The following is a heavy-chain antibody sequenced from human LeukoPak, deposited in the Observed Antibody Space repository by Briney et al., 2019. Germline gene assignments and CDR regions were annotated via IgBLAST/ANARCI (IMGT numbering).Heavy chain of an antibody. CDR3: AREPNRWLGSFDY. Sequence: SETLSLTCTVSGGSVSSGSYYWSWIRQPPGKGLEWIGYIYYSGSTNYNSSLKSRVTISVDTSKNQFSLKLSSVTAADTAVYYCAREPNRWLGSFDYWGQGTLVTVSS. V-gene: IGHV4-61*01. CDR2: IYYSGST. D-gene: IGHD6-19*01. CDR1: GGSVSSGSYY. J-gene: IGHJ4*02.